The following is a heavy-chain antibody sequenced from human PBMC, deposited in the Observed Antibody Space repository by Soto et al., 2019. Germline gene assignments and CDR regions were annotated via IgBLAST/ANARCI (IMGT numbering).Heavy chain of an antibody. CDR1: GFAFSRFG. J-gene: IGHJ4*02. Sequence: EVQMVESGGGVVQPGGSLRLSCAGSGFAFSRFGMHWVRQAPGKGLEWVSFSSATGAGTYYADSVKGRFTISRDNSKNTLYLQMTSLRADDTAVYYCAKDRRAGGNYGFYSDFWGQGALVIVSS. CDR3: AKDRRAGGNYGFYSDF. CDR2: SSATGAGT. V-gene: IGHV3-23*04. D-gene: IGHD1-7*01.